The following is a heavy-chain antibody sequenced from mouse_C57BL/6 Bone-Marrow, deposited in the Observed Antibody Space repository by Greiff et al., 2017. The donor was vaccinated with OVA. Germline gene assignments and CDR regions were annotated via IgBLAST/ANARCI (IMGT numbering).Heavy chain of an antibody. D-gene: IGHD1-1*01. CDR3: ARDQITTVVATGAMDY. Sequence: EVQGVESGGGLVKPGGSLKLSCAASGFTFSSYAMSWVRQTPEKRLEWVATISDGGSYTYYPDNVKGRFTISRDNAKNNLYLQMSHLKSEDTAMYYCARDQITTVVATGAMDYWGQGTSVTVSS. J-gene: IGHJ4*01. V-gene: IGHV5-4*01. CDR1: GFTFSSYA. CDR2: ISDGGSYT.